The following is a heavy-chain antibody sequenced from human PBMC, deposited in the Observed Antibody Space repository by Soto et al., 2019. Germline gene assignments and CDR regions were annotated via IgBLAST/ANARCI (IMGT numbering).Heavy chain of an antibody. Sequence: GGSLRLSCAASGFTFSTYALSWVRQAPGKGLEWVSAISANGQGIYYADSVRGRFTISRDNSKNTIFLHMDSLRAEDTAVYYCAKDRDYPRDQFHYWGQGTLVTVSS. CDR2: ISANGQGI. V-gene: IGHV3-23*01. CDR1: GFTFSTYA. CDR3: AKDRDYPRDQFHY. D-gene: IGHD2-2*01. J-gene: IGHJ4*02.